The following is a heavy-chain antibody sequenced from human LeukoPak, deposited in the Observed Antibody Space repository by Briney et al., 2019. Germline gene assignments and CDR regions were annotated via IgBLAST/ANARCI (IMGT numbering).Heavy chain of an antibody. V-gene: IGHV4-39*07. Sequence: PSETLSLTCTVSGGSISSSSYYWAWLRQPPGKGLEWIGSIFYTGSIYYSSSLKSRVTISVDTSKNQFSLKLNSVTAADTAVYFCARDAGYSSKQLDYWGQGTPVTVSS. CDR1: GGSISSSSYY. CDR2: IFYTGSI. CDR3: ARDAGYSSKQLDY. J-gene: IGHJ4*02. D-gene: IGHD6-13*01.